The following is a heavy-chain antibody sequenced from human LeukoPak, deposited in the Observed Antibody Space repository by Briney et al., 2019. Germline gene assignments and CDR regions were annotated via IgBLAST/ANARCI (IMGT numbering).Heavy chain of an antibody. CDR3: ARRRDGDY. D-gene: IGHD5-24*01. Sequence: SGGSLRLSCAASGFTFSGYWMSWVRQAPGKGLEWVANIKQDGSEKYYVDSVKGRFTISRDNAKNSLYLQMNSLRAEDTAVYYCARRRDGDYWGQGTLVTVSS. CDR1: GFTFSGYW. CDR2: IKQDGSEK. J-gene: IGHJ4*02. V-gene: IGHV3-7*01.